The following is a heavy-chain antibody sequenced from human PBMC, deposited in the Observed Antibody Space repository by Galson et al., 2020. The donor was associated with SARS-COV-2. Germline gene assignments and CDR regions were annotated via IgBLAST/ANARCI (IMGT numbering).Heavy chain of an antibody. CDR2: LDWDDDK. D-gene: IGHD3-16*02. V-gene: IGHV2-70*01. CDR1: GFSLSTSGMC. J-gene: IGHJ4*02. Sequence: SGPPLVKPTQTLTLTCTFSGFSLSTSGMCMSWIRQPPGKALEWLALLDWDDDKYYSTSLKTRLTISKDTSKNQVVLTMTNMDPVDTATYYCARIRLEDYVWGSYRYWYFYYWGQGTLVTFSS. CDR3: ARIRLEDYVWGSYRYWYFYY.